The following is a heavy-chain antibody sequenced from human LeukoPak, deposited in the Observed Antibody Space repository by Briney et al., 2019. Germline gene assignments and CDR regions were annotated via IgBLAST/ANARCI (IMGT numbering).Heavy chain of an antibody. Sequence: KTSETLSLTCTVSGGSISSGSYYWSWIRQPAGKGLEWIGRIYTSGSTNYNPSLKSRVTISVDTSKNQFSLKLSSVTAADTAVYYCARRGNDLDYWGQGTLVTVSS. CDR2: IYTSGST. CDR3: ARRGNDLDY. J-gene: IGHJ4*02. D-gene: IGHD1-1*01. V-gene: IGHV4-61*02. CDR1: GGSISSGSYY.